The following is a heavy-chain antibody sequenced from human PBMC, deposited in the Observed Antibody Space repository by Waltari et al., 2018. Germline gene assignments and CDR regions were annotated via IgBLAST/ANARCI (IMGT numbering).Heavy chain of an antibody. CDR3: ARAAARDRINAY. CDR1: GGSISSGSYY. J-gene: IGHJ4*02. CDR2: IYTSGST. V-gene: IGHV4-61*09. Sequence: QVQLQESGPGLVKPSQTLSLTCTVSGGSISSGSYYWSWIRQPAGKGLEWIGYIYTSGSTTYHPSLKRQVTISVDTSKNQLSLKLSSVTAADTAVYYCARAAARDRINAYWGQGTLVTVSS. D-gene: IGHD2-15*01.